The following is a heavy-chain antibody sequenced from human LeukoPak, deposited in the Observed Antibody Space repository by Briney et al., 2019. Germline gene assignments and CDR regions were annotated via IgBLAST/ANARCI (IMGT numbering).Heavy chain of an antibody. J-gene: IGHJ4*02. CDR3: ARRRYNWNAVDY. Sequence: GGSLRLSCAASGFTFSDYYMSWIRQAPGKGLEWVSYISSSGSTLYYADSVKGRITISRDNAKNSLYLQMNSLRAEDTAVYYCARRRYNWNAVDYWGQGTLVTVSS. D-gene: IGHD1-20*01. CDR1: GFTFSDYY. CDR2: ISSSGSTL. V-gene: IGHV3-11*01.